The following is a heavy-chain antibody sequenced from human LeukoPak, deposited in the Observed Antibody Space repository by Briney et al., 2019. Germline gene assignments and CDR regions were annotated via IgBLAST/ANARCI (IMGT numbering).Heavy chain of an antibody. CDR2: IYSGRST. V-gene: IGHV3-66*01. CDR1: GFTVSSNY. D-gene: IGHD5-12*01. J-gene: IGHJ4*02. CDR3: ARGKYSGYDLYFDY. Sequence: GGSLRLSCAASGFTVSSNYMSWVRQAPGKGLEWVSVIYSGRSTHYADSVKGRFTISRDNSKNTLYLQMNSLRAEDTAVYYCARGKYSGYDLYFDYWGQGTLVTVSS.